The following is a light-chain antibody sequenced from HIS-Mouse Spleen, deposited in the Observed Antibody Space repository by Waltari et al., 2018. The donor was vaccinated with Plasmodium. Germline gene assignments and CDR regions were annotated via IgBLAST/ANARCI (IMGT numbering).Light chain of an antibody. Sequence: EIVMTQSPATLSVSPGERATLSCRASQSVSSNLAWYHQKPGQAPRLLIYGASTRATGIPARFSCSGSGTEFTLTISSLQSEDFAVYYCQQYNNWSFTFGPGTKVDIK. CDR3: QQYNNWSFT. V-gene: IGKV3-15*01. CDR1: QSVSSN. J-gene: IGKJ3*01. CDR2: GAS.